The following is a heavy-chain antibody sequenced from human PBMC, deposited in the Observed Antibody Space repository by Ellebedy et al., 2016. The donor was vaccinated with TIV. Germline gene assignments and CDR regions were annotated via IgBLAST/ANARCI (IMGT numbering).Heavy chain of an antibody. CDR3: ATAPTTGGGS. V-gene: IGHV3-7*01. Sequence: PGGSLRLSCAASGIAFETHWMTWVRKAPGKGLEWVGNIKPDRTEKYYLDSVKGRFIISRDNAKKSLYLQMNSLRAEDTALYYCATAPTTGGGSWGQGTLVTVSS. CDR1: GIAFETHW. J-gene: IGHJ5*02. D-gene: IGHD1-14*01. CDR2: IKPDRTEK.